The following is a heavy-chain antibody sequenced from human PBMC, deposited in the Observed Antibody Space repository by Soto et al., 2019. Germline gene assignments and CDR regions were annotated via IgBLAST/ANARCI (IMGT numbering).Heavy chain of an antibody. Sequence: EVQLVESGGGLVQPGGSLRLSCAASGFTFSSYWMTWAGQAPGKGLEWVASMNRDGSEKRYVDSVESRFTISRDNAKNSLFLQINSLSPDDTAVYYCGRDAVRRFDYWGQGSLVTVSS. J-gene: IGHJ4*02. V-gene: IGHV3-7*01. CDR1: GFTFSSYW. CDR3: GRDAVRRFDY. CDR2: MNRDGSEK.